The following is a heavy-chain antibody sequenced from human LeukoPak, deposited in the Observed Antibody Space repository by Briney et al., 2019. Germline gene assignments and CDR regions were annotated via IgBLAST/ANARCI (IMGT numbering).Heavy chain of an antibody. CDR3: ARVSCSGGSCLDY. CDR1: GGSISSGGYY. J-gene: IGHJ4*02. V-gene: IGHV4-31*03. Sequence: SESLSLTCTVSGGSISSGGYYWSWIRQHPGKRLEWMGYIYYSGSTYYNPSLKSRVTISVDTSKNQFSLKLSSVTAADTAVYYCARVSCSGGSCLDYWGQGTLVTVSS. D-gene: IGHD2-15*01. CDR2: IYYSGST.